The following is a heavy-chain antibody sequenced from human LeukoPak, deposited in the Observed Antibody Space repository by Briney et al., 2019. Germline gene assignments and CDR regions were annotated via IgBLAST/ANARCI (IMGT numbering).Heavy chain of an antibody. CDR1: GFTFSNSW. V-gene: IGHV3-74*01. CDR2: IKSDGIST. CDR3: VRDGSYKSDY. Sequence: GGPLRLSCAVSGFTFSNSWMHWVRQTPGKGLVWVSRIKSDGISTIYADSVKGRFTISRDNAKNTLYLQMNSLRAEDTAVYYCVRDGSYKSDYWGQGTLVTVSS. D-gene: IGHD1-26*01. J-gene: IGHJ4*02.